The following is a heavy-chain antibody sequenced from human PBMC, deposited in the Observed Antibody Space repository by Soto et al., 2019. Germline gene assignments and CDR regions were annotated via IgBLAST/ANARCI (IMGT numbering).Heavy chain of an antibody. Sequence: SETLSLTCTVSGGSISSYYWSWIRQPPGKGLEWIGYIYYSGSTNYNPSLKSRVTISVDTSRNQFSLKLSSVTAADTAVYYCVVGNRRPDYGNNDYWGQGTLVTVSS. V-gene: IGHV4-59*08. J-gene: IGHJ4*02. CDR3: VVGNRRPDYGNNDY. D-gene: IGHD4-4*01. CDR1: GGSISSYY. CDR2: IYYSGST.